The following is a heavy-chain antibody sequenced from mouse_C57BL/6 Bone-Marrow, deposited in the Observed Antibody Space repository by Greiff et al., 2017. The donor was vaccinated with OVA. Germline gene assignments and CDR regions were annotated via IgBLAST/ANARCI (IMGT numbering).Heavy chain of an antibody. V-gene: IGHV1-69*01. CDR2: IDPSDSYT. D-gene: IGHD1-1*01. J-gene: IGHJ2*01. Sequence: VQLQQPGAELVMPGASVKLSCKASGYTFTSYWMHWVKQRPGQGLEWIGEIDPSDSYTNYNQKFKGKSTLTVDKSSSTAYMQLSSLTSEDSAVYYCAREDYDGRFDYWGQGTTLTVSS. CDR1: GYTFTSYW. CDR3: AREDYDGRFDY.